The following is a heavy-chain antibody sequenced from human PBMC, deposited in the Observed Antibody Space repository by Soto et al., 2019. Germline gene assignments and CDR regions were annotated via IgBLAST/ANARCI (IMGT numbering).Heavy chain of an antibody. D-gene: IGHD3-22*01. CDR3: ARDITTKTSYYYYGMAV. Sequence: QVQLVESGGGVVQPGRSLRLSCAASGFTFSSYGMHWVRHAPGKGLEWVAVIWYDGSNKYYADSVKGRFTISRDKSKNTLYLQMNSPRAEDTAVYYCARDITTKTSYYYYGMAVWGQATRVTVPS. CDR2: IWYDGSNK. J-gene: IGHJ6*02. V-gene: IGHV3-33*01. CDR1: GFTFSSYG.